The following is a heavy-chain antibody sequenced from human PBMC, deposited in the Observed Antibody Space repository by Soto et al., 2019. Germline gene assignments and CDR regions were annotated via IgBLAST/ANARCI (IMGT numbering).Heavy chain of an antibody. Sequence: SQTLSLTCAISGDSVSSNSAAWNWIRQSPSRGLEWLGRTYYRSKWYNDYAVSVKSRITINPDTSKNHFSLQLNSVTPDDTAVYYCARGAGSGSYRPLTFDYWGQGALVTV. J-gene: IGHJ4*02. V-gene: IGHV6-1*01. D-gene: IGHD3-10*01. CDR2: TYYRSKWYN. CDR1: GDSVSSNSAA. CDR3: ARGAGSGSYRPLTFDY.